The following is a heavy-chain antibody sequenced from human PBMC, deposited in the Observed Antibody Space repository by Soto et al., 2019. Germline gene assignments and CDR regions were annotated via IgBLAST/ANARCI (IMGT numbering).Heavy chain of an antibody. V-gene: IGHV3-30-3*01. D-gene: IGHD3-22*01. CDR3: ARDDSMLFFFGLDY. J-gene: IGHJ4*02. Sequence: QVQLVESGGGVVQPGRSLRLSCAASGFSFSNYAMHWVRQAPGKGLEWVAVISYDGSNTYYADAVKGRFTISGDSSKNTLYLQINSLRAEDTAVYYCARDDSMLFFFGLDYWGQGNLVTVSS. CDR2: ISYDGSNT. CDR1: GFSFSNYA.